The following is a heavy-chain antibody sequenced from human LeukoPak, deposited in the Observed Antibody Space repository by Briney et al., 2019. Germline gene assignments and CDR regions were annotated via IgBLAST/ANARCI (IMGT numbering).Heavy chain of an antibody. D-gene: IGHD4-11*01. V-gene: IGHV3-43*01. CDR3: TSDSNREHFHH. J-gene: IGHJ1*01. Sequence: GRSLRLSCAASGFTFDGYTMHWVRQAPGKGLEWVSLISWDGGSTYYTDSVKGRFTISRDNSKNSLYLQMNSLRTEDTALYYCTSDSNREHFHHWGQGTLVTVSS. CDR1: GFTFDGYT. CDR2: ISWDGGST.